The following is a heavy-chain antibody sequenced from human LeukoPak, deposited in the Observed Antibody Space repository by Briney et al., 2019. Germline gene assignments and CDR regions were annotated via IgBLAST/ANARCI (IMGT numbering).Heavy chain of an antibody. J-gene: IGHJ4*02. D-gene: IGHD6-13*01. V-gene: IGHV1-8*01. CDR1: GYTFTSYD. CDR3: ARIAAAGNRRLNY. CDR2: MNPNSGNT. Sequence: GASVKVSCKASGYTFTSYDINWVRQATGKGLEGMGWMNPNSGNTGYAQKFQGRIIVSRNTSISTAYMELSSLTSEDTAIYYCARIAAAGNRRLNYWGQGTLVTVAS.